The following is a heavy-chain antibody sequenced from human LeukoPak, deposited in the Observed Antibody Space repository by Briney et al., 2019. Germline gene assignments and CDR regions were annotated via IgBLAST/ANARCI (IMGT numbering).Heavy chain of an antibody. J-gene: IGHJ5*02. D-gene: IGHD5-18*01. CDR1: GGTFSSYA. V-gene: IGHV1-69*01. CDR3: ARDTAMVPGPNWFDP. CDR2: IIPIFGTA. Sequence: SVKVSCKASGGTFSSYAISWVRQAPGRGLEWMGGIIPIFGTANYAQKFQGRVTITADESTSTAYMELSSLRSEDTAVYYCARDTAMVPGPNWFDPWGQGTLVTVSS.